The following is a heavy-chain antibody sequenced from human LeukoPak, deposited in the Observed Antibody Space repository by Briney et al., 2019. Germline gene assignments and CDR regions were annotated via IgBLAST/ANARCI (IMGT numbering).Heavy chain of an antibody. CDR1: GFTFSSYW. J-gene: IGHJ4*02. V-gene: IGHV3-74*01. D-gene: IGHD3-22*01. Sequence: GGSLRLSCAASGFTFSSYWMHWVRQAPGKGLVWVSRINSDGSSTSYADSVKGRFTISRDNAKDTLYLQMNSLRAEDTAVYYCARKALDCYDSSGYLDYWGQGTLVTVSS. CDR2: INSDGSST. CDR3: ARKALDCYDSSGYLDY.